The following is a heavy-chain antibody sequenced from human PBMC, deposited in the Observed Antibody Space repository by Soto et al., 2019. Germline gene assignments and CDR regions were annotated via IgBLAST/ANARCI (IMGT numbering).Heavy chain of an antibody. CDR1: GFTFSSYA. D-gene: IGHD2-2*03. CDR3: AKDYPGYCSSTSCYGPFDY. Sequence: SLRLSCAASGFTFSSYAMSWVRQAPGKGLEWVSAISGSGGSTYYADSVKGRFTISRDNSKNTLYLQMNSLRAEDTAVYYCAKDYPGYCSSTSCYGPFDYWGQGTLVTVSS. V-gene: IGHV3-23*01. CDR2: ISGSGGST. J-gene: IGHJ4*02.